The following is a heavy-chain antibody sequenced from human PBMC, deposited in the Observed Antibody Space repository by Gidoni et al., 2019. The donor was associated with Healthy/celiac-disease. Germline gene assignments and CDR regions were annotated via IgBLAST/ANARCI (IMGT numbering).Heavy chain of an antibody. CDR1: GGSLSGYY. CDR3: ARGSIYCTGGVCYPYNWFDP. Sequence: QVQLQQWGAGLLKPSETLSLTCAVYGGSLSGYYWSWIRQPPGKGLEWIGEINHSGNTNYTPSLKSRVTISVDTSKNQFSLKLSSVTAADTAVYYCARGSIYCTGGVCYPYNWFDPWGQGTLVTVSS. D-gene: IGHD2-8*02. CDR2: INHSGNT. J-gene: IGHJ5*02. V-gene: IGHV4-34*01.